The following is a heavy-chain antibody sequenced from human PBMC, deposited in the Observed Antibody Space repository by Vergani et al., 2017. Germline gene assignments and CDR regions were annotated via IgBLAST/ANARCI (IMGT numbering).Heavy chain of an antibody. Sequence: QVQLQESGPGLVKPSETLSLTCAVSGYSISSGYYWGWIRQPPGKGLEWIGSIYHSGSTYYNPSLKSRVTISVDTSKNQFSLKLSSVTAADTAVYYCARQVDTAIGNDYWGQGTLVTVSS. CDR3: ARQVDTAIGNDY. V-gene: IGHV4-38-2*01. CDR1: GYSISSGYY. J-gene: IGHJ4*02. CDR2: IYHSGST. D-gene: IGHD5-18*01.